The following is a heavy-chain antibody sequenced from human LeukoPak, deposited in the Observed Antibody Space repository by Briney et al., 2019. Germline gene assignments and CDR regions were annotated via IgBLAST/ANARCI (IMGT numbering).Heavy chain of an antibody. Sequence: GRSLRLSCAASGFTFSSYAMHWVRQAAGKGLEWVAVISYDGSNKYYADSVKGRFTISRDNSKNTLYLQMNSLRAEDTAVYYCARAPGSSGWYIYYYYGMDVWGQGTTVTVSS. CDR1: GFTFSSYA. J-gene: IGHJ6*02. CDR3: ARAPGSSGWYIYYYYGMDV. V-gene: IGHV3-30-3*01. CDR2: ISYDGSNK. D-gene: IGHD6-19*01.